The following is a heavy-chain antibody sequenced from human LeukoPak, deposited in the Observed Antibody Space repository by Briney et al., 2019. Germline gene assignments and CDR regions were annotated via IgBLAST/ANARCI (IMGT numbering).Heavy chain of an antibody. CDR2: IIPILGIA. Sequence: GASVKVSCKASGGTFSCYAISWVRQAPGQGLEWMGRIIPILGIANYAQKFQGRVTITADKSTSTAYMELSSLRSEDTAVYYCARAGYSGEGFDYWGQGTLVTVSS. V-gene: IGHV1-69*04. CDR1: GGTFSCYA. J-gene: IGHJ4*02. CDR3: ARAGYSGEGFDY. D-gene: IGHD5-12*01.